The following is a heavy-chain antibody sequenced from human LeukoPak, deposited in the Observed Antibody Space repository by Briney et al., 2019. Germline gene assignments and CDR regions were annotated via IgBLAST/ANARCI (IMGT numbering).Heavy chain of an antibody. Sequence: GGSLRLSCAASGFTFSTYWMHWVRQAPGKGLEWVGNIKQDGSEKYYVDSVKGRFTISRDNARNSLYLQMNSLRAEDTAVYYCSRAMDVWGQGTTVTVSS. J-gene: IGHJ6*02. CDR3: SRAMDV. CDR2: IKQDGSEK. CDR1: GFTFSTYW. V-gene: IGHV3-7*01.